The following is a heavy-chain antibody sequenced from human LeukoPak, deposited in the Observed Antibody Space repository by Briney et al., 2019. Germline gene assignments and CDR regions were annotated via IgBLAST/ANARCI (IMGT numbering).Heavy chain of an antibody. CDR3: ARSYYYDSSGWNWFDP. D-gene: IGHD3-22*01. CDR2: IYSSGST. V-gene: IGHV4-39*07. CDR1: GASISSSSYY. J-gene: IGHJ5*02. Sequence: SETLSLTCTVSGASISSSSYYWGWIRQPPGTGLEWIGSIYSSGSTYYNPTLKSRVTISVDTSKNQFSLKLSSVTAADTAVYYCARSYYYDSSGWNWFDPWGQGTLVTVSS.